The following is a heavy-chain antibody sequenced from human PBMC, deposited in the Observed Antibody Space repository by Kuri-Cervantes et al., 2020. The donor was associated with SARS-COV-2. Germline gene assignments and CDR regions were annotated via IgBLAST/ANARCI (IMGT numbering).Heavy chain of an antibody. CDR3: AREEGGELGEAFDY. CDR1: GFTFNSYG. CDR2: ISYDGLNK. V-gene: IGHV3-30*03. J-gene: IGHJ4*02. D-gene: IGHD7-27*01. Sequence: GGSLRLSCAASGFTFNSYGMHWVRQAPGKGLEWVALISYDGLNKYYAGSVKGRFTISRDNSKNTLYLQMNSLRAEDTAVYYCAREEGGELGEAFDYWGQGALVTVSS.